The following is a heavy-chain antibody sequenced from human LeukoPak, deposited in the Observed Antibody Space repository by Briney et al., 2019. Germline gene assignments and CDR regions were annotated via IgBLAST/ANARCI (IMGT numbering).Heavy chain of an antibody. CDR2: IYTSGST. CDR1: GGSISSGGYY. Sequence: SETLSLTCTVSGGSISSGGYYWSWIRQHPGKGLEWIGYIYTSGSTNYNPSLKSRVTISVDTSKNQFSLKLSSVTAADTAVYYCARGYCSSTSCYRGVGYYYYMDVWGKGTTATVSS. J-gene: IGHJ6*03. V-gene: IGHV4-61*08. CDR3: ARGYCSSTSCYRGVGYYYYMDV. D-gene: IGHD2-2*02.